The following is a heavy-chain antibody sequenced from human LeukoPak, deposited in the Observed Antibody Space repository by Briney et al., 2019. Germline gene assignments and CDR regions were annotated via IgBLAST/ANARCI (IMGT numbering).Heavy chain of an antibody. CDR2: INSDGSST. D-gene: IGHD3-16*01. Sequence: GGSLRLSCAASGFTFSSYWMHWVRQAPGKGLVWVSRINSDGSSTSYADSVKGRFTISRDNAKNTLYLQMNSLRAEDTAVYYCARGRPWGSYASDDYYYMDVWGKGTTVTVSS. V-gene: IGHV3-74*01. CDR1: GFTFSSYW. CDR3: ARGRPWGSYASDDYYYMDV. J-gene: IGHJ6*03.